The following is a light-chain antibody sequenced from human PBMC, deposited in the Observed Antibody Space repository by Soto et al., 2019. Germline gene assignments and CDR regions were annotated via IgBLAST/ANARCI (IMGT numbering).Light chain of an antibody. CDR3: QQSYSTLWT. J-gene: IGKJ1*01. CDR1: QSIITY. CDR2: AAS. Sequence: DLQMTQSPSSLSASVGDRVSIPCRASQSIITYLNWYQQKPGKAPKLLIYAASSLQSGVPSRFSGSGSGTDFTLTISSLQPEDFATYYCQQSYSTLWTFGQGTKVEIK. V-gene: IGKV1-39*01.